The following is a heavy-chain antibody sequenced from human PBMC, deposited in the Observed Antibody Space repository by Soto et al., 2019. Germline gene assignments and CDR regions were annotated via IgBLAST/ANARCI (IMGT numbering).Heavy chain of an antibody. D-gene: IGHD3-9*01. CDR2: INPSGGST. CDR3: ARGGYDILTGYYYMDV. Sequence: QVQLVQSGAEVKKPGASVKVSCKASGYTFTSYYMHWVRQAPGQGLEWMGIINPSGGSTSYAQKFQGRVTMTRDTSTSTVYMELSSLRSEDMAVYYCARGGYDILTGYYYMDVWGKGTTVTVSS. CDR1: GYTFTSYY. J-gene: IGHJ6*03. V-gene: IGHV1-46*03.